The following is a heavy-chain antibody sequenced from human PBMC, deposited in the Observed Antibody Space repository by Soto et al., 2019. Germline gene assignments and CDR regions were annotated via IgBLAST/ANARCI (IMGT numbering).Heavy chain of an antibody. CDR3: AKVPSLGIVGATTAFDI. Sequence: GGSLRLSCAASGFTFSSYAMSWVRQAPGKRLEWVSAISGSGGSTYYADSVKGRFTISRDNSKNTLYLQMNSLRAEDTAVYYCAKVPSLGIVGATTAFDIWGQGTMVTVSS. CDR1: GFTFSSYA. CDR2: ISGSGGST. V-gene: IGHV3-23*01. J-gene: IGHJ3*02. D-gene: IGHD1-26*01.